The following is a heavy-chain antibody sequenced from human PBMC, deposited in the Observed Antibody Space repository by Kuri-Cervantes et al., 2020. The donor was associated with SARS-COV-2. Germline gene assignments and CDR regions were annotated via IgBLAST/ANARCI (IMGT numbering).Heavy chain of an antibody. J-gene: IGHJ2*01. CDR2: ISSSGTTT. V-gene: IGHV3-11*04. CDR1: GFTFSDYY. D-gene: IGHD2-2*01. Sequence: LSLTCAASGFTFSDYYMHWIRQAPGKGLEWVSYISSSGTTTYYAGSVKGRFTISRDNAKNSLYLEMNSLRAEDTAVYYCARDGGYCTLTTCYSYWYFDLWGRGTLVTVSS. CDR3: ARDGGYCTLTTCYSYWYFDL.